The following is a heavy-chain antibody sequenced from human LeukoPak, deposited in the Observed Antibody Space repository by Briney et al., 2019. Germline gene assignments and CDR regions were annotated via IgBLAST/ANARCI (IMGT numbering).Heavy chain of an antibody. CDR3: AKTQASGWGAFDI. J-gene: IGHJ3*02. CDR2: ISCDGSNK. D-gene: IGHD3-22*01. V-gene: IGHV3-30*18. Sequence: GRSLRLSCAASGFTFSSYGMHWVRQAPGKGLEWVAVISCDGSNKYYADSVKGRFTISRDNSKNTLYLQMNSLRAEDAAVYYCAKTQASGWGAFDIWGQGTMVTVSS. CDR1: GFTFSSYG.